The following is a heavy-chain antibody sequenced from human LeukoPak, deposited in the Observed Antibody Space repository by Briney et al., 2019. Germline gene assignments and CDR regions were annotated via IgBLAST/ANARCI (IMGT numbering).Heavy chain of an antibody. CDR2: IYTSGST. D-gene: IGHD6-13*01. J-gene: IGHJ4*02. Sequence: MPSETLSLTCTVSGGSISSGSYYWSWIRQPAGKGLEWIGRIYTSGSTNYNPSLKSRVTISVDTSKNQFSLKLSSVTAADTAVYYCARGSSSSWYSGRDYWGQGTLVTVSS. CDR3: ARGSSSSWYSGRDY. V-gene: IGHV4-61*02. CDR1: GGSISSGSYY.